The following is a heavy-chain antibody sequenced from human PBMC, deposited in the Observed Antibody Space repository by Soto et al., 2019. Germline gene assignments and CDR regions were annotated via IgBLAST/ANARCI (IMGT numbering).Heavy chain of an antibody. CDR2: IIPIFGTA. V-gene: IGHV1-69*13. CDR3: ARGQERITIFGVAYYFDY. D-gene: IGHD3-3*01. CDR1: GGTFSSYA. J-gene: IGHJ4*02. Sequence: SVKVSCKASGGTFSSYAISWVRQAPGRGLEWMGGIIPIFGTANYAQKFLGIVTITADESTSTAYMELSSLRSEETAVYYCARGQERITIFGVAYYFDYWGQGTLVTVSS.